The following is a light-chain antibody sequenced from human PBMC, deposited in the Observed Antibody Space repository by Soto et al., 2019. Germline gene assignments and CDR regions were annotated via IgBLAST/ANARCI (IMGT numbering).Light chain of an antibody. CDR3: QQYGSSGT. J-gene: IGKJ1*01. CDR2: GAS. V-gene: IGKV3-20*01. CDR1: QSVSSN. Sequence: EIVLTQSPATLSVSPGGRGTLSCRASQSVSSNLAWYQQKPGQAPRLLIYGASNRATGIPDRLSGSGSGTDFTLTIRRLEPEDFAVYYCQQYGSSGTFGQGTKVDIK.